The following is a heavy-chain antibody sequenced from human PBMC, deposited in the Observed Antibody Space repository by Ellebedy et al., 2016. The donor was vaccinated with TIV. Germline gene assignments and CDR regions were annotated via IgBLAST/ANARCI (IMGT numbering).Heavy chain of an antibody. D-gene: IGHD3-10*01. CDR3: ARDTYFYGSGTYYKGFDY. J-gene: IGHJ4*02. V-gene: IGHV3-48*03. CDR1: GFPFSSFE. Sequence: PGGSLRLSCAASGFPFSSFEFNWVRQSPGKGLEWVSYISSSGTTKYYADSVKGRFTISRDNAKNSLYLQMNSLRAEDTAVYYCARDTYFYGSGTYYKGFDYWGQGTLVTVSS. CDR2: ISSSGTTK.